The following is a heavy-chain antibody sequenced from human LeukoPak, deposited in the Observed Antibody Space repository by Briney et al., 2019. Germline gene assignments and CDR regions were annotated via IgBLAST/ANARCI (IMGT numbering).Heavy chain of an antibody. V-gene: IGHV3-48*04. CDR3: ARCRGFMATNDY. D-gene: IGHD5-24*01. CDR2: ISSSGSTI. Sequence: PGGSLRLSCAASGFTFSSYGMNWVRQAPGKGLEWVSYISSSGSTIYYADSVKGRFTISRDNAKNSLYLQMNSLRAEDTAVYYCARCRGFMATNDYWGQGTLVTVSS. CDR1: GFTFSSYG. J-gene: IGHJ4*02.